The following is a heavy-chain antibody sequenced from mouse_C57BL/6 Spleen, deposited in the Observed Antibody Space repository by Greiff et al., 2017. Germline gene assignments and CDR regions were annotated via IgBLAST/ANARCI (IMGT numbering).Heavy chain of an antibody. CDR1: GYTFTGYW. D-gene: IGHD1-1*01. Sequence: VQLQQSGAELMKPGASVKLSCKATGYTFTGYWIEWVKQRPGHGLEWIGEILPGSGSTNYNEKLEGKATFNADTSSNTTYLQLISLTTEDSAIYYCARRSHYYGSSYWYFDVWGTGTTVTVSS. J-gene: IGHJ1*03. CDR3: ARRSHYYGSSYWYFDV. V-gene: IGHV1-9*01. CDR2: ILPGSGST.